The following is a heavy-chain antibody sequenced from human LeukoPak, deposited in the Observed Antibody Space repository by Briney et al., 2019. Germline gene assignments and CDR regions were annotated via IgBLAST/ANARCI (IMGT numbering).Heavy chain of an antibody. CDR2: ISAYNGNT. V-gene: IGHV1-18*01. CDR1: GYTFTSYG. CDR3: ARLVGYGSGSYYSSRIRNYFDY. J-gene: IGHJ4*02. Sequence: ASVKVSCKASGYTFTSYGISWVRQAPGQGLEWMGWISAYNGNTNYAQKLQGRVTMTTDTSTSTAYMELRSLRSDDTAAYYCARLVGYGSGSYYSSRIRNYFDYWGQGTLVTVSS. D-gene: IGHD3-10*01.